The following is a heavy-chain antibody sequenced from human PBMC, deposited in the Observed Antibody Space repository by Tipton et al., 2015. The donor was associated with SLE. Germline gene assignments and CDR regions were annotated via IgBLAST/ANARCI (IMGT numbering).Heavy chain of an antibody. V-gene: IGHV3-48*04. J-gene: IGHJ6*02. CDR3: ARGGLGGMDV. Sequence: SLRLSCAASGFTFSSYSMNWVRQAPGKGLEWVSYISSSSSTIYYADSVKGRFTISRDNAKNSLYLQMNSLRAEDTAVYYCARGGLGGMDVWGQGTTVTVSS. D-gene: IGHD3-16*01. CDR1: GFTFSSYS. CDR2: ISSSSSTI.